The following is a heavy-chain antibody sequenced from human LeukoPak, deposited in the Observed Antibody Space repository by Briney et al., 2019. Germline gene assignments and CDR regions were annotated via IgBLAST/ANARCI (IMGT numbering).Heavy chain of an antibody. D-gene: IGHD1-26*01. J-gene: IGHJ4*02. CDR1: GFTFSTNA. Sequence: GGSLRLSCLTSGFTFSTNAMSWVRQAPGKGLEWISGISGSDAGTYYADSVTGRFTISRDNSRNTLYLQMNSLRGDDTAVYYCAKDVGKWESLHFFDYWGQGTLVTVSS. V-gene: IGHV3-23*01. CDR3: AKDVGKWESLHFFDY. CDR2: ISGSDAGT.